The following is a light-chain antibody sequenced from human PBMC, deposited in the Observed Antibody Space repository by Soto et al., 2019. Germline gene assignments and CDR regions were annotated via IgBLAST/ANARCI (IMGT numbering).Light chain of an antibody. CDR2: EVS. J-gene: IGLJ3*02. CDR3: NSYTSSRTLV. V-gene: IGLV2-14*01. Sequence: QSVLTQPASVSGSPGQSITISCTGTSSDVGGYNFVSWYQQHPGKAPKLMIYEVSNRPSGVSNRFSGSKSGYTASLTISGLQAEDEADYYCNSYTSSRTLVFGGGTKVTVL. CDR1: SSDVGGYNF.